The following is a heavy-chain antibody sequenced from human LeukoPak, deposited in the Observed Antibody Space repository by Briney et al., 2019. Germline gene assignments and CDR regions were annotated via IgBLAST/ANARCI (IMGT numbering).Heavy chain of an antibody. Sequence: SETLSLTCAVYGGSFSGYYWSWIRQPPGKGLEWIGEINHSGSTNYNPSLKSRVTISVDTSKNQFSLKLSSVTAADTAVYYCARGLYCSSTSRYENAFDIWGQGTMDTVSS. D-gene: IGHD2-2*01. CDR1: GGSFSGYY. CDR2: INHSGST. CDR3: ARGLYCSSTSRYENAFDI. J-gene: IGHJ3*02. V-gene: IGHV4-34*01.